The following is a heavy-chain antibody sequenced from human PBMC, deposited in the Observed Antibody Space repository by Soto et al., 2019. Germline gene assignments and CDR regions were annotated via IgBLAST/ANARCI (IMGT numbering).Heavy chain of an antibody. CDR1: GFTFSSYA. CDR2: IGGSGGRT. CDR3: AKSWGGRSFDY. J-gene: IGHJ4*02. D-gene: IGHD7-27*01. V-gene: IGHV3-23*01. Sequence: EVQLLESGGGLVQPGGSLRLSCAASGFTFSSYAMSWVRQAPGKGLEWVSGIGGSGGRTFYADSVRGRFTISRDNSKNTLYLQMNSLRAEDTAVYYCAKSWGGRSFDYWGQGTLVTVSS.